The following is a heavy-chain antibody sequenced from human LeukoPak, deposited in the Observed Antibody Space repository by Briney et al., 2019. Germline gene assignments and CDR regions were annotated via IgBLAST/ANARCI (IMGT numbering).Heavy chain of an antibody. CDR3: ARTASKSDNYGDYVESQDYFDY. CDR1: GYTFTSYG. J-gene: IGHJ4*02. CDR2: ISAYNGNT. Sequence: ASVKVSCKASGYTFTSYGISWVRQAPGQGLEWMGWISAYNGNTNYAQKLQGRVTMTTDTSTSTAYMELRSLRSDDTAVYYCARTASKSDNYGDYVESQDYFDYWGQGTLVTVSS. V-gene: IGHV1-18*01. D-gene: IGHD4-17*01.